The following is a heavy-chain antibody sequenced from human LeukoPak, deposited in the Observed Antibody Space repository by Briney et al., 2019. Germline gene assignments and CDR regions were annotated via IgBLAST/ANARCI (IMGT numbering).Heavy chain of an antibody. D-gene: IGHD6-19*01. CDR1: GFTFSSYA. CDR2: ISYDGSNK. Sequence: PGGSLRLSCAASGFTFSSYAMHWVRQAPGKGLEWVAVISYDGSNKYYADSVKGRFTISRDNSKNTLYLQMNSLRAEDTAVYYCARDTDGSGLDYWGQGTLVTVSS. J-gene: IGHJ4*02. CDR3: ARDTDGSGLDY. V-gene: IGHV3-30*04.